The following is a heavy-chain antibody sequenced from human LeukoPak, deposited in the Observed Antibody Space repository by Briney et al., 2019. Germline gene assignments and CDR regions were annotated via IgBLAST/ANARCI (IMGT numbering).Heavy chain of an antibody. Sequence: GGSLRLSCAASGFTFNTYSINWVRQAPWKGLEWVSSISGSRTYIFYADSVKGRFTISRDNAKNSLYLQMNSLRAEDTAVYYCARWGFSYGSDYWGQGTLVTVSS. J-gene: IGHJ4*02. CDR2: ISGSRTYI. V-gene: IGHV3-21*01. D-gene: IGHD5-18*01. CDR1: GFTFNTYS. CDR3: ARWGFSYGSDY.